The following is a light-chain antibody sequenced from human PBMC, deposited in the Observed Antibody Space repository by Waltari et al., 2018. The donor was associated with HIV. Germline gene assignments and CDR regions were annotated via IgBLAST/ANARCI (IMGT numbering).Light chain of an antibody. V-gene: IGLV3-25*03. J-gene: IGLJ3*02. CDR1: ALPKHN. CDR3: QSSDISGNYWV. Sequence: SYGLTQPPSVSVSPGQTATNTCPGDALPKHNAYWYQQKPGQAPVMVIYKDSERPSGIPERFSGSSSATTVTLTISGVQAADEADYYCQSSDISGNYWVFGGGTKLTVL. CDR2: KDS.